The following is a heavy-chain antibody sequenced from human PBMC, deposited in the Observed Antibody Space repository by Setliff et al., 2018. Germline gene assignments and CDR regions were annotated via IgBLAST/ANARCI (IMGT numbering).Heavy chain of an antibody. Sequence: KTSETLSLTCTVSGGSISSSNYCWGWSRQPPGKGREWIGNICNSGSTYYNPSLKSRVTMSVDTSKNHFSLKLTSVTAADTALYYCARGGSSGWYGVAFDMCGQGTMVTVSS. CDR3: ARGGSSGWYGVAFDM. CDR1: GGSISSSNYC. CDR2: ICNSGST. V-gene: IGHV4-39*02. D-gene: IGHD6-19*01. J-gene: IGHJ3*02.